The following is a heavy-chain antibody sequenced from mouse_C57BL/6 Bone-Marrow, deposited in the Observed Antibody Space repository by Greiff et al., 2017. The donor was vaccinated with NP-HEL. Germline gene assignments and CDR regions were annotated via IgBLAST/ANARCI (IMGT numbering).Heavy chain of an antibody. Sequence: EVNLVESGEGLVKPGGSLKLSCAASGFTFSSYAMSWVRQTPEKRLEWVAYISSGGDYTYYADTVKGRFTISRDNTRNTLYLQMSSLKSADTAMYSCARDLKACDHWFAYWGQGTLVTVSA. J-gene: IGHJ3*01. CDR2: ISSGGDYT. CDR3: ARDLKACDHWFAY. CDR1: GFTFSSYA. V-gene: IGHV5S21*01. D-gene: IGHD2-13*01.